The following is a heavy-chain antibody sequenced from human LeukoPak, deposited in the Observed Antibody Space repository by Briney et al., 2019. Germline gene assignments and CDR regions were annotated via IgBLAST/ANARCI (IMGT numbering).Heavy chain of an antibody. V-gene: IGHV3-7*01. J-gene: IGHJ5*02. CDR2: IKQDGSEK. D-gene: IGHD2-15*01. CDR3: ARDQRSRSLHWFDP. Sequence: GGSLRLSCAASGFTSSSYWMSWVRQAPGKGLEWVANIKQDGSEKYYVDSVKGRFTISRDNAKNSLYLQMNSLRAEDTAVYYCARDQRSRSLHWFDPWGQGTLVTVSS. CDR1: GFTSSSYW.